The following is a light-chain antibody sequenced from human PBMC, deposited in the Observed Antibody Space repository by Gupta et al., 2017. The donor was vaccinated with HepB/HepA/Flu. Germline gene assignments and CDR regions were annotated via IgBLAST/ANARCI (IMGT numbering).Light chain of an antibody. Sequence: SVLTQPPSASGPPGQRGTISCSGRSSNIGSNYVYWYHQPPGTAPILLIYKNSQRPSGVPERFSASKSGTTATMTISGVHAGDEADYYCEAEDDSRNSYVFGGGTKRTVL. J-gene: IGLJ1*01. CDR3: EAEDDSRNSYV. CDR1: SSNIGSNY. V-gene: IGLV1-47*01. CDR2: KNS.